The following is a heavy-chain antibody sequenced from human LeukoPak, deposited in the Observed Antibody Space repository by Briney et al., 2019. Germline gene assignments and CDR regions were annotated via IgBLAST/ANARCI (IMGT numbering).Heavy chain of an antibody. J-gene: IGHJ5*02. Sequence: GESLKISCAASGFNFRRYGLHWVRQAPGKSLEWVAFLWSDGSNTNYADSVKGRFTISRDNSKNTLYLQMNSLRAEDTAVYYCAKSNNWNDVRDWFDPWGQGTLVTVSS. CDR3: AKSNNWNDVRDWFDP. CDR2: LWSDGSNT. D-gene: IGHD1-20*01. V-gene: IGHV3-30*02. CDR1: GFNFRRYG.